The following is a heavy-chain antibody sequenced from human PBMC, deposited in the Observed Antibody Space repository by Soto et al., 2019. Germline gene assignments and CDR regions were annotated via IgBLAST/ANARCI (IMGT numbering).Heavy chain of an antibody. J-gene: IGHJ5*02. CDR2: ARNKANSYTT. D-gene: IGHD2-21*02. V-gene: IGHV3-72*01. CDR3: VRDAYCNGDCPRWFGP. CDR1: GFSFSDYY. Sequence: PGGSLRLSCAAAGFSFSDYYMDWVRQAPGKGLEWVGRARNKANSYTTDYAASVRGRFTISRDDSKNSLYLQMNSLKTEDTAVYYCVRDAYCNGDCPRWFGPWGQGTLVTVSS.